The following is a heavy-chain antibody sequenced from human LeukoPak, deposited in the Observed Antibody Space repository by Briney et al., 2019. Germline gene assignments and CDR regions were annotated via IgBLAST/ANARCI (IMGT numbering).Heavy chain of an antibody. CDR1: GASINNNF. Sequence: SETLSLTCTVSGASINNNFWTWIRQPPGKGLEWIGYIYSSGSAKYNPSLKSRVIISGDTSKNQLSLNLTSVTAADTAVYFCARHRDYYDTWGHGTLVTVSS. CDR3: ARHRDYYDT. V-gene: IGHV4-59*08. D-gene: IGHD3-22*01. J-gene: IGHJ4*01. CDR2: IYSSGSA.